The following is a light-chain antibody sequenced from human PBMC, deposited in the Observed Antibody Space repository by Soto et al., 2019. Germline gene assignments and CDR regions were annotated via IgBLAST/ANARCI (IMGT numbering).Light chain of an antibody. CDR3: QQYNNWPRLT. CDR2: GAS. Sequence: EIVMTQSPATLSVSPGERATLSCRASQSVSSNLAWYQQNPGQAPRLLIYGASTRATVIPARFSGSGSGKEFTLTISSLQSEDFAVYYCQQYNNWPRLTFGGGTKVEIK. J-gene: IGKJ4*01. V-gene: IGKV3-15*01. CDR1: QSVSSN.